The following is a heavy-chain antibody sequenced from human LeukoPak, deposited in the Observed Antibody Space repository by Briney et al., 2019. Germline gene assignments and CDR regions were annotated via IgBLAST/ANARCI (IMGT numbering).Heavy chain of an antibody. CDR1: GFTFTSYG. CDR3: ARDKGLAYCGGDCPGDFDY. CDR2: ISAYNGNT. D-gene: IGHD2-21*01. J-gene: IGHJ4*02. Sequence: TSVKASCKASGFTFTSYGISWVRQAPGQGLEWMGWISAYNGNTNYAQKLQGRVTMTTDTSTSTAYMELRSLRSDDTAVYYCARDKGLAYCGGDCPGDFDYWGQGTLVTVSS. V-gene: IGHV1-18*01.